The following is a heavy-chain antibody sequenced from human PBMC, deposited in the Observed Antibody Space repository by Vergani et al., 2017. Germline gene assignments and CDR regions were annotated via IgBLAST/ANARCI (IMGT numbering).Heavy chain of an antibody. CDR3: ARDRGYSSSWRVTPHYYYYGMDV. CDR2: IYYSGST. CDR1: GGSISSGDYY. J-gene: IGHJ6*02. Sequence: QVQLPESGPGLVKPSQTLSLTCTVSGGSISSGDYYWSWIRQPPGKGLEWIGYIYYSGSTYYNPSLKSRVTISVDTSKNQFSLKLSSVTATDTAVYYCARDRGYSSSWRVTPHYYYYGMDVWGQGTTVTVSS. V-gene: IGHV4-30-4*08. D-gene: IGHD6-13*01.